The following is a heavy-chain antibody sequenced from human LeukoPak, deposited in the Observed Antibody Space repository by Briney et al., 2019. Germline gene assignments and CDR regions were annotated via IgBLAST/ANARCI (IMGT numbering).Heavy chain of an antibody. CDR2: IIPILGIA. CDR3: AREIQLWFPFDY. Sequence: SVKVSCKASGGTFSSYAISWVRQAPGQGLEWMGRIIPILGIANYTQKFQGRVTITADKSTSTAYMELSSLRSEDTAVYYCAREIQLWFPFDYWGQGTLVTVSS. CDR1: GGTFSSYA. J-gene: IGHJ4*02. D-gene: IGHD5-18*01. V-gene: IGHV1-69*04.